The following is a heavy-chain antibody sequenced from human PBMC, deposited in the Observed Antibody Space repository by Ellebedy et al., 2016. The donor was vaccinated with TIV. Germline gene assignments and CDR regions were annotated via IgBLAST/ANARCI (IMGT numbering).Heavy chain of an antibody. J-gene: IGHJ4*02. CDR1: GFTFRSFG. CDR3: AKKVGTGLSLDY. CDR2: SSYDGAYA. V-gene: IGHV3-30*18. D-gene: IGHD2/OR15-2a*01. Sequence: GESLKISCKASGFTFRSFGMHWVRLSVGKGLEWVADSSYDGAYAHYADSVKGRFTCSRDNSKSTLYLQMNSLRAEDTAVYYCAKKVGTGLSLDYWGQGMLVTVSS.